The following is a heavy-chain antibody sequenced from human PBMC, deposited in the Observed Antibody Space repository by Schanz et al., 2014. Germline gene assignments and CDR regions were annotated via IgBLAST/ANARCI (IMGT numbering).Heavy chain of an antibody. CDR2: ISWNGGTK. V-gene: IGHV3-9*01. J-gene: IGHJ4*02. Sequence: EVQLVESGGGLVQPGGSLRLSCAASGLTFSNHAMSWVRQAPGKGLEWVSGISWNGGTKDYADSVKGRFTISRDNAKNSLYLQMNGLRPEDTAFYYCAKALGLRPFDSWGQGTLVTVSS. CDR3: AKALGLRPFDS. CDR1: GLTFSNHA. D-gene: IGHD2-21*01.